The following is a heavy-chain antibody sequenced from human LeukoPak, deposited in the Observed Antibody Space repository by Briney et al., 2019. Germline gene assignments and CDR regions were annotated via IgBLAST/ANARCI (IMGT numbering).Heavy chain of an antibody. CDR1: GFTFSTYW. D-gene: IGHD6-13*01. CDR2: IKQDGSEK. CDR3: ARDSAGNDY. V-gene: IGHV3-7*01. Sequence: GGSLRLSCAASGFTFSTYWVSWVRQAPGKGLEWVANIKQDGSEKYYVDSVKGRFTISRDNAKDSLYLQMNSLRAEDTAMYYCARDSAGNDYWGQGTLVTVSS. J-gene: IGHJ4*02.